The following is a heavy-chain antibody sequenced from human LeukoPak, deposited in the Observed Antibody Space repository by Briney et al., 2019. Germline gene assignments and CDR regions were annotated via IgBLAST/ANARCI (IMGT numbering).Heavy chain of an antibody. Sequence: GGSLRLSCAASGFTFSSHAMSWVRQAPGKGLEWVSTISGGGGSTYYADSVKGRFTISRDNSKNTLYLQMNSLRAEDAAVYFCAKAPVTSCRGAYCYPFDSWGQGTLVTVSS. CDR3: AKAPVTSCRGAYCYPFDS. V-gene: IGHV3-23*01. CDR2: ISGGGGST. CDR1: GFTFSSHA. D-gene: IGHD2-21*01. J-gene: IGHJ4*02.